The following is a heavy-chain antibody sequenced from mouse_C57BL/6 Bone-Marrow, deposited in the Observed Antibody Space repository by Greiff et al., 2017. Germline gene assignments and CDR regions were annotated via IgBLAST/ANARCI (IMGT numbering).Heavy chain of an antibody. CDR3: ERACGSSFYYYAMDY. CDR1: GFTFSDYG. Sequence: EVKLVEPGGGLVKPGGSLKLSCAASGFTFSDYGMHWVRQAPEKGLEWVAYISSGSGTIYYADTVKGRFTISRDNAKNTLLLQMTSLRSEDTAMYFCERACGSSFYYYAMDYWGQGTSVTVSS. CDR2: ISSGSGTI. D-gene: IGHD1-1*01. V-gene: IGHV5-17*01. J-gene: IGHJ4*01.